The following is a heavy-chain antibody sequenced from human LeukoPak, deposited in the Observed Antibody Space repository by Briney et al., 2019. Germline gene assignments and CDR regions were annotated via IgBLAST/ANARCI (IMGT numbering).Heavy chain of an antibody. V-gene: IGHV1-3*03. J-gene: IGHJ6*04. CDR1: GYTFTSYT. CDR2: INAGNGDT. CDR3: AELGITMIGGV. D-gene: IGHD3-10*02. Sequence: ASVKVSCKASGYTFTSYTIHWVRQAPGQSLEWMGWINAGNGDTKYSQEFQGRVTITRDTSATTTYMEMNSLRAEDTAGYYCAELGITMIGGVWGKGTTVTISS.